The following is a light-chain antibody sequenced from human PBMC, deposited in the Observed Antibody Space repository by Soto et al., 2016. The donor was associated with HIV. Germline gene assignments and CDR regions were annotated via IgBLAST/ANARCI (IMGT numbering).Light chain of an antibody. CDR1: QSISSW. V-gene: IGKV1-5*03. Sequence: DIQLTQSPSTLSAFVGERVTITCRASQSISSWLAWYQQKPGKAPKLLIYKASSLESGVPSRSSGSGSGTEFTLTISSLQPDDFATYYCQQYNSYWTSGQGTKVEIK. CDR3: QQYNSYWT. CDR2: KAS. J-gene: IGKJ1*01.